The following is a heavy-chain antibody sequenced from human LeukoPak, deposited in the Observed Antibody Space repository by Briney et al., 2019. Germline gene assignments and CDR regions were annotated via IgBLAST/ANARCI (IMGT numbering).Heavy chain of an antibody. Sequence: GGSLRLSCAASGFTFSSYWMSWVRQAPGKGLEWVANIKQDGSEKYYVDSVKGRFTISRDNAKNSLYLQMNSLRAEDTAVYYCARLGFGELLWYYYGMDVWGEGTTVTVSS. J-gene: IGHJ6*04. CDR3: ARLGFGELLWYYYGMDV. V-gene: IGHV3-7*03. CDR1: GFTFSSYW. D-gene: IGHD3-10*01. CDR2: IKQDGSEK.